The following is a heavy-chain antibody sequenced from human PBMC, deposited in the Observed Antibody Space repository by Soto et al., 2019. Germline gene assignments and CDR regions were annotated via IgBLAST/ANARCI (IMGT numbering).Heavy chain of an antibody. D-gene: IGHD3-3*01. Sequence: SETLSLTSTVSGGSISSYYWSWIRQPPGKGMEWIGYIYYSGSTNYNPSLKSRVTISVDTSKNQFSLKLSSVTAADTAVYYCARASQEFWSGYYTGLGAFDIWGQGTMVTVSS. CDR2: IYYSGST. CDR3: ARASQEFWSGYYTGLGAFDI. V-gene: IGHV4-59*01. J-gene: IGHJ3*02. CDR1: GGSISSYY.